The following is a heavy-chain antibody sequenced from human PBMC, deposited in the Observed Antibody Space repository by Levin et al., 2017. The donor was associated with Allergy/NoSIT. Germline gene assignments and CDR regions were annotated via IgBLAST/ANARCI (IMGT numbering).Heavy chain of an antibody. Sequence: ASVKVSCKTSGYTFTNYGISWVRQAPGQGLDWMGWISAYNGEIRYAQKFQGRVTMTTDTSTSTGYMELRSLRDDDTALYYCARGAAVANPLAGYWGQGTLVTVSS. CDR3: ARGAAVANPLAGY. CDR2: ISAYNGEI. V-gene: IGHV1-18*01. J-gene: IGHJ4*02. CDR1: GYTFTNYG. D-gene: IGHD6-19*01.